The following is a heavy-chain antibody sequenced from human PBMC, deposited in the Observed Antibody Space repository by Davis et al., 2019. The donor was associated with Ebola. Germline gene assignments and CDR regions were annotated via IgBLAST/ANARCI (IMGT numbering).Heavy chain of an antibody. J-gene: IGHJ6*04. CDR1: GFTFSTYG. D-gene: IGHD2-15*01. CDR2: IWYDGSNK. Sequence: GESLKISCAASGFTFSTYGMHWVRQAPGKGLEWVAVIWYDGSNKYYADSVKGRFTISRDNSKNTLYLQMNSLRAEDTAGYYCARGGDIVVVVAATDYYGMDVWGKGATVTVSS. CDR3: ARGGDIVVVVAATDYYGMDV. V-gene: IGHV3-33*01.